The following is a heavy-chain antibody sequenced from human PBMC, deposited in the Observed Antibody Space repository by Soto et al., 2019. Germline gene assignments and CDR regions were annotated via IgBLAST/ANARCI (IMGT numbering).Heavy chain of an antibody. Sequence: ASVKVSCKVSGYTLTELSMHWGRQAPGKGLEWMGGFDPEDGETIYAQKFQGRVTMTEDTSTDTAYMELSSLRSEDTAVYYCATRYCSSTSCYGNWFDPWGQGTLVTVSS. CDR3: ATRYCSSTSCYGNWFDP. V-gene: IGHV1-24*01. J-gene: IGHJ5*02. CDR2: FDPEDGET. CDR1: GYTLTELS. D-gene: IGHD2-2*01.